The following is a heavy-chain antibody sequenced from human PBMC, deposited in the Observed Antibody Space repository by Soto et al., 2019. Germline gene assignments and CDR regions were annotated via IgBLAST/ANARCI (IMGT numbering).Heavy chain of an antibody. Sequence: QVQLQESGPGLVKPSETLSLTCTVSGGSISSYYWSWIRQPPGMGLEWNGYIYYMGSTKYNPSLNSLVTIPLDTSKHQFSLKLSSVAAADTELYYCARIFVKYSSGWLEAYDIWGQGTMVTVSS. D-gene: IGHD6-19*01. CDR3: ARIFVKYSSGWLEAYDI. V-gene: IGHV4-59*01. J-gene: IGHJ3*02. CDR1: GGSISSYY. CDR2: IYYMGST.